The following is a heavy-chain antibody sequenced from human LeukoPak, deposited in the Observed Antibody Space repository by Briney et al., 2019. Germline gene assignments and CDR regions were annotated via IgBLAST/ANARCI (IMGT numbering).Heavy chain of an antibody. CDR3: ARDFRGGAGARSDY. V-gene: IGHV3-11*01. CDR2: ISSSGSTM. CDR1: GFTFSDYY. Sequence: PGGSLRLSCAASGFTFSDYYMTWIRQAPGKGLEWVSYISSSGSTMYYADSVKGRFTISRDNAKNSLYLQMNSLRAEDTAVYYCARDFRGGAGARSDYWGQGTLVTVSS. D-gene: IGHD3-16*01. J-gene: IGHJ4*02.